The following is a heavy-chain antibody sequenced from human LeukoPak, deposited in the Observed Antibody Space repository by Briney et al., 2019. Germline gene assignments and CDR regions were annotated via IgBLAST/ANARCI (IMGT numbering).Heavy chain of an antibody. Sequence: SETLSLTCTVSGGSITGYHWSWIRQPPGKGLEWIGYIYSSETTNYKPSLKSRVTISADTSKNQFSLKLTSVTAADTAIYYCARRNDLDIWGQGTMVTVSS. D-gene: IGHD3-16*01. CDR1: GGSITGYH. V-gene: IGHV4-4*08. CDR3: ARRNDLDI. J-gene: IGHJ3*02. CDR2: IYSSETT.